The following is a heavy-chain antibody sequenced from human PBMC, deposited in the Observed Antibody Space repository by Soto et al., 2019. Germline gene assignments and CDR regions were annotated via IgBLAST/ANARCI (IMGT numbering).Heavy chain of an antibody. CDR3: ARLFGVVAQDV. J-gene: IGHJ6*02. V-gene: IGHV3-7*03. CDR1: GFTSSSYW. D-gene: IGHD2-2*01. CDR2: IKQDGSEK. Sequence: SGGSLRLSCAASGFTSSSYWMSWVRQAPGKGLEWVANIKQDGSEKYYVDSVKGRFTISRDNAKNSLYLQMNSLRAEDTAVYYCARLFGVVAQDVWGQGTTVTVSS.